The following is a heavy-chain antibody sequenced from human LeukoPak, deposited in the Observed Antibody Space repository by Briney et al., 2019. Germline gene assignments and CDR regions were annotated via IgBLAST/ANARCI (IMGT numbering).Heavy chain of an antibody. CDR1: GFTFSSYE. V-gene: IGHV3-48*03. J-gene: IGHJ6*03. CDR3: ARYGDYADYYYYYYMDV. Sequence: PGGSLRLSCAASGFTFSSYEMNWVRQAPGKGLEWVSYISSSGSTIYYADSVKGRFTISRDNAKNSLYLQMNSLRAEDTAVYYCARYGDYADYYYYYYMDVWGKGTTVTVSS. CDR2: ISSSGSTI. D-gene: IGHD4-17*01.